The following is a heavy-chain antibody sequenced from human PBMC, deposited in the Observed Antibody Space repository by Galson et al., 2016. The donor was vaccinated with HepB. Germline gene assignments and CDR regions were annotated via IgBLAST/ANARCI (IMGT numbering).Heavy chain of an antibody. CDR3: ARTHYGGGDCYLHY. CDR1: GGSISSGNW. D-gene: IGHD2-21*02. J-gene: IGHJ4*02. CDR2: IYHSGST. Sequence: SETLSLTCAVSGGSISSGNWWNWVRQPPGKGLEWIGEIYHSGSTNYNPSLKSRVTISVDKSKNQFSLRLSSVTAADTAVYYCARTHYGGGDCYLHYWGQGTRVTVSS. V-gene: IGHV4-4*02.